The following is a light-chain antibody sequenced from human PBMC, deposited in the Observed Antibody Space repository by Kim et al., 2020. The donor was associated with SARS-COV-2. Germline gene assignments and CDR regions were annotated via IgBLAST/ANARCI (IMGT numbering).Light chain of an antibody. CDR2: GAL. CDR1: QRVALL. CDR3: QRYKEGPCT. Sequence: SVPPGEKYTLSCRCCQRVALLAWYQQKPGRAPRLLIHGALSRSTGMPARFSGSGSETECTLTISSQRSEDFAVYYGQRYKEGPCTFGQGTRLGSK. V-gene: IGKV3-15*01. J-gene: IGKJ5*01.